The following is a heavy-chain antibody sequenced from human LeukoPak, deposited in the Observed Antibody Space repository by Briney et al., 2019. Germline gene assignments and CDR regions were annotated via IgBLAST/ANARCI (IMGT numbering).Heavy chain of an antibody. CDR1: GFTFSNYA. Sequence: GGSLRLSCAASGFTFSNYAMSWVRQAPGKGLEWVSAINDSGGSTYYADSVKGRFTISRDNSKNTLYLQMNSLRAEDTAVYYCAKHVVVTAMPPAFDIWGQGTMVTVSS. V-gene: IGHV3-23*01. CDR3: AKHVVVTAMPPAFDI. J-gene: IGHJ3*02. CDR2: INDSGGST. D-gene: IGHD2-21*02.